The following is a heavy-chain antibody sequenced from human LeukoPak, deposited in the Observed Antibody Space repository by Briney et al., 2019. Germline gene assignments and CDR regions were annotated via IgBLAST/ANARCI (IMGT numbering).Heavy chain of an antibody. CDR1: GFTFSTYA. V-gene: IGHV3-23*01. Sequence: GGSLRLSCAASGFTFSTYAVNWVRQAPGKGLEWVSTISGSGGNTYYADSVKGRLTISRDNSKNTLYLQMSSLRAEDTAVYYCAKDRGRYYDSSGYYWGYYFDSWGQGILVTVST. D-gene: IGHD3-22*01. J-gene: IGHJ4*02. CDR3: AKDRGRYYDSSGYYWGYYFDS. CDR2: ISGSGGNT.